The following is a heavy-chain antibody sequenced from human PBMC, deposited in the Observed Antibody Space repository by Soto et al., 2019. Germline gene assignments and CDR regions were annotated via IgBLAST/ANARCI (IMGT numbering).Heavy chain of an antibody. CDR1: GFTFSSYG. CDR2: IWYDGSNK. Sequence: QVQLVESGGGVVQPGRSLSLSCAASGFTFSSYGMHWVRQAPGRGLEWVAVIWYDGSNKYYADSVKGRFTISRDNSKNALYLQLNSLRAEDTAVYYCAREGSGYCSVRSGYYFAYCGQGTLVTVSS. V-gene: IGHV3-33*01. CDR3: AREGSGYCSVRSGYYFAY. D-gene: IGHD2-15*01. J-gene: IGHJ4*02.